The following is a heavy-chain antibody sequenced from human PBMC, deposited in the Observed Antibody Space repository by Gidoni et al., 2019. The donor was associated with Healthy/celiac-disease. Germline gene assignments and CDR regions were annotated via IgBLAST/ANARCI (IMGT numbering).Heavy chain of an antibody. J-gene: IGHJ4*02. CDR1: GFTFSSYG. V-gene: IGHV3-30*18. D-gene: IGHD6-19*01. CDR3: AKDRFRGSGLLDY. CDR2: ISYDGRNK. Sequence: QVQLVESGGGVVQPGRSPRLSCAASGFTFSSYGMHWVRQAPGKGLEWVAVISYDGRNKYYADSVKGRFTISRDNSKNTLYLQMNSLRAEDTAVYYCAKDRFRGSGLLDYWGQGTLVTVSS.